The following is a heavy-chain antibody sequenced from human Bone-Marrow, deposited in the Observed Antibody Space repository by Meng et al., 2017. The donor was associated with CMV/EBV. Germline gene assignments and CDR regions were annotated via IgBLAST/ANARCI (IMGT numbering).Heavy chain of an antibody. Sequence: SPTISLTCAISGVSVSSNSAAWNWIRQSPSRGLEWLGRTYYRSKWYNDYAVSVKSRITINPDTSKNQFSLQLNSVTPEDTAVYYCARDPRVLEWLSFDYWGQGTLVTVSS. D-gene: IGHD3-3*01. CDR2: TYYRSKWYN. V-gene: IGHV6-1*01. J-gene: IGHJ4*02. CDR3: ARDPRVLEWLSFDY. CDR1: GVSVSSNSAA.